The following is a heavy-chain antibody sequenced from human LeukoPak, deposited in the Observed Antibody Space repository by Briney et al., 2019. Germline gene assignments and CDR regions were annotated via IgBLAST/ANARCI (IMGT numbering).Heavy chain of an antibody. CDR1: GYSFTSQA. V-gene: IGHV7-4-1*02. Sequence: ASVKVSCKASGYSFTSQAINWVRQAPGQGLQWMGWVNTTGNPTYAQGFTGRFVFSFDTSVSTAYLQISSLKAEDTAVYYCVGAETSVGYFDYWGQGALVTVSS. J-gene: IGHJ4*02. CDR3: VGAETSVGYFDY. D-gene: IGHD4-23*01. CDR2: VNTTGNP.